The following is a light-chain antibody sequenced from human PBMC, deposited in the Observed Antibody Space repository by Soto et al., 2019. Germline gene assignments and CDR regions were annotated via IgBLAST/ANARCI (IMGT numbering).Light chain of an antibody. CDR3: HQYGTAPLT. CDR1: QSVSANY. J-gene: IGKJ3*01. Sequence: EIVLTQSPGTLSLSPGERATLSCRASQSVSANYLALYQQKRDQAPRLLIYGASSSATGIPDSFSGSGSGTDFTLTISRLEPEDFSVYCCHQYGTAPLTFGPGTKVDIK. V-gene: IGKV3-20*01. CDR2: GAS.